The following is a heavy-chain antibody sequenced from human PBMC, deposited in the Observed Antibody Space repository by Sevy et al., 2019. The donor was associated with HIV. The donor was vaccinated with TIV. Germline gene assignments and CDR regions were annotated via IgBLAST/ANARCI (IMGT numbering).Heavy chain of an antibody. CDR2: INSDGSST. J-gene: IGHJ4*02. D-gene: IGHD3-22*01. CDR1: GFTFSSYW. CDR3: ARARAYYYDNSGYSFDY. Sequence: GGSLRLSCAASGFTFSSYWMHWVRQAPGKGLVWVSRINSDGSSTSYADSVKGRFTISRDNAKNSLYLQMNSLRVEDTAAYYCARARAYYYDNSGYSFDYWGQGTLVTVSS. V-gene: IGHV3-74*01.